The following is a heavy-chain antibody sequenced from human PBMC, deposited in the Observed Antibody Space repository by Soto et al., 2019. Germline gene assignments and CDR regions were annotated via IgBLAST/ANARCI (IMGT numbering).Heavy chain of an antibody. V-gene: IGHV3-30-3*01. CDR2: ISYDGSNK. CDR1: GFTFSSYA. J-gene: IGHJ6*02. D-gene: IGHD2-2*01. Sequence: QVQLVESGGGVVQPGRSLRLSCAASGFTFSSYAMHWVRQAPGKGLEGVAVISYDGSNKYYADSVKGRFTISRDNSKNTLYLQMNSLRAEDTAVYYCARDYRAYQQTLLYYYYYGMDVWGQGTTVTVSS. CDR3: ARDYRAYQQTLLYYYYYGMDV.